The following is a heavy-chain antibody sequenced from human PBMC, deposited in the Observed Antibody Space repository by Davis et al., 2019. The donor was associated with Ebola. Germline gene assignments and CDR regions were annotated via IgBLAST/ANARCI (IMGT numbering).Heavy chain of an antibody. Sequence: MPSETLSLTCAVSGGSISSSNWWSWVRQPPGKGLEWIGEIYHSGSTNYNPSLKSRLTISVDKSKNQFSLKLSSVTAADTAVYYCARLGNYYDSSGYHGLDYWGQGTLVTVSS. CDR2: IYHSGST. J-gene: IGHJ4*02. V-gene: IGHV4-4*02. D-gene: IGHD3-22*01. CDR1: GGSISSSNW. CDR3: ARLGNYYDSSGYHGLDY.